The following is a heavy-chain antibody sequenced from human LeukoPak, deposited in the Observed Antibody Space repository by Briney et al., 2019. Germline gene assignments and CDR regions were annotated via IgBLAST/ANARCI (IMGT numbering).Heavy chain of an antibody. Sequence: GGSLRLSCAASGFTFDDYAMHWVRQAPGKGLEWVSAISGSGGSTYYADSVKGRFTISRDNSKNTLYLQMNSLRAEDTAVYYCAKADYVWGSYRYPWAFDYWGQGTLVTVSS. CDR1: GFTFDDYA. J-gene: IGHJ4*02. V-gene: IGHV3-23*01. CDR2: ISGSGGST. D-gene: IGHD3-16*02. CDR3: AKADYVWGSYRYPWAFDY.